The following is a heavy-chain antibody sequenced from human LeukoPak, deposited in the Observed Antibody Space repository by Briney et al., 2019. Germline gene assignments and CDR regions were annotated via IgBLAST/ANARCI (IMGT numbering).Heavy chain of an antibody. CDR1: GYTFTGYY. D-gene: IGHD4-17*01. Sequence: ASVKVSCKASGYTFTGYYTHWVRQAPGQGLEWMGWINPNSGGTNYAQKFQGRVTMTRDTSISTAYMELSRLRSDDTAVYYCATGDYGDYLGWFDPWGQGTLVTVSS. CDR3: ATGDYGDYLGWFDP. CDR2: INPNSGGT. V-gene: IGHV1-2*02. J-gene: IGHJ5*02.